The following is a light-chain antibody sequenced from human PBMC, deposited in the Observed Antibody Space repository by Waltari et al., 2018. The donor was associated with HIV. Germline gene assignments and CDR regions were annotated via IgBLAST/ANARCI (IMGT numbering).Light chain of an antibody. Sequence: QSVLTQPPSASGTPGQWVTISCSGSSSNIGSRSVNWYQQLPGTAPKLLIYSDNQRPSGVPDRLAGSKSGTAAALAISGLQSEDEADYYWSTWDDSLNGRVFGGGTKLTVL. J-gene: IGLJ3*02. CDR3: STWDDSLNGRV. CDR2: SDN. V-gene: IGLV1-44*01. CDR1: SSNIGSRS.